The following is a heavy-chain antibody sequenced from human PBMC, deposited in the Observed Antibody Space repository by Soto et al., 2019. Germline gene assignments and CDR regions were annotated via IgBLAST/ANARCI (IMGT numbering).Heavy chain of an antibody. D-gene: IGHD1-1*01. CDR2: ITSSGTT. CDR1: GGSFSDSY. Sequence: SETLSLTCAVFGGSFSDSYWSWIRQSPGKGLEWIGEITSSGTTYYNPSLKSRVTISGDTSKNQFSLEVKSVTAADTAVYYCVRGRPAIATRWFDSWGQGTLVTVSS. CDR3: VRGRPAIATRWFDS. J-gene: IGHJ5*01. V-gene: IGHV4-34*01.